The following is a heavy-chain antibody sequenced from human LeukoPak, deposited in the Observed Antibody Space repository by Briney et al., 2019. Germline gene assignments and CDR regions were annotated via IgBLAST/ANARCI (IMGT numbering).Heavy chain of an antibody. CDR2: LSGSGGTT. D-gene: IGHD4-17*01. Sequence: GGSLRLSCAASGFTFSSSAKTWVRQPPGKGLEWVSTLSGSGGTTYYADSVKGRFTISRDNSKNTLYLQMNSLRAEDTAIYYCAHGDYGNYWGQGTLVTVSS. V-gene: IGHV3-23*01. J-gene: IGHJ4*02. CDR1: GFTFSSSA. CDR3: AHGDYGNY.